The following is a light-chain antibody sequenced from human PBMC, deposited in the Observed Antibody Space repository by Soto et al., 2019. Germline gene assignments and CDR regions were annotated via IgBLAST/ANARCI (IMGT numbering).Light chain of an antibody. CDR2: EVS. V-gene: IGLV2-8*01. CDR3: SSFRV. J-gene: IGLJ1*01. Sequence: QSALARPPSASGSPGQSVTISCTGTSSDVGGYNYVSWYQQHPGKAPKLMIYEVSKRPSGVPDRFSGSKSGNTASLTVSGLQAEDEADYYCSSFRVFGTGTKVTVL. CDR1: SSDVGGYNY.